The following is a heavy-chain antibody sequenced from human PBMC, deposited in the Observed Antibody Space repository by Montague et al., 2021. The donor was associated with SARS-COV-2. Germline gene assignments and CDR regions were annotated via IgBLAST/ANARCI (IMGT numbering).Heavy chain of an antibody. CDR3: ARETMTGDAFDI. V-gene: IGHV4-59*01. J-gene: IGHJ3*02. D-gene: IGHD1-14*01. Sequence: TNNNPSLKSRVTISRDTSKNQFSLKVRSVTAADTAVYYCARETMTGDAFDIWGQGTMVTVSS. CDR2: T.